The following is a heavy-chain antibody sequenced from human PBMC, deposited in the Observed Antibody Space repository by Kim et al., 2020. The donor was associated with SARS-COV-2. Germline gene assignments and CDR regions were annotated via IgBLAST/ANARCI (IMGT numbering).Heavy chain of an antibody. D-gene: IGHD6-19*01. CDR1: GFTFSSYS. J-gene: IGHJ4*02. CDR3: ARAYSSGWAYFDY. V-gene: IGHV3-21*01. Sequence: GGSLRLSCAASGFTFSSYSMNWVRQAPGKGLEWVSSISSSSSYIYYADSVKGRFTISRDNAKNSLYLQMNSLRAEDTAVYYCARAYSSGWAYFDYWGQGTLVTLSS. CDR2: ISSSSSYI.